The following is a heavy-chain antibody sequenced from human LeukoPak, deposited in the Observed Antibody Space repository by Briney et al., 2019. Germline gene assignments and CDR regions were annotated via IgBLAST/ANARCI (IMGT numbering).Heavy chain of an antibody. CDR3: ARGGEYLVVVPAANYGMDV. V-gene: IGHV4-4*07. CDR1: GGSISSYY. D-gene: IGHD2-2*01. J-gene: IGHJ6*02. CDR2: IYTSGST. Sequence: SETLSLTCTVSGGSISSYYWSWIRQPAGKGLEWIGRIYTSGSTNYNPSLKSRVTMSVDTSKNQFSLKLSSVTAADTAVYYCARGGEYLVVVPAANYGMDVWGQGTTVTVSS.